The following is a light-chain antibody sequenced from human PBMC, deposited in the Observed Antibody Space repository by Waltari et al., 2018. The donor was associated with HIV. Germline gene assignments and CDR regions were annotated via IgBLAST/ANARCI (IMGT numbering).Light chain of an antibody. CDR3: AAWDGRREV. CDR1: SSNIGSNY. Sequence: QSVLTQPPSASGTPGQRVTISCSGSSSNIGSNYVYWYQQLPGTAPKLLFYRNNQRPSGVPDRFSGSKSGTSASLAISGLRSEDEADYYCAAWDGRREVFGTGTKVTVL. V-gene: IGLV1-47*01. CDR2: RNN. J-gene: IGLJ1*01.